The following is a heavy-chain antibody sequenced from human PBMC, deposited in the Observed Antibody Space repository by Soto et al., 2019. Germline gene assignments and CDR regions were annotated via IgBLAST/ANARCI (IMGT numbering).Heavy chain of an antibody. CDR2: IVVGSGNT. V-gene: IGHV1-58*01. Sequence: SVKVSCKASGFTFTSSAVQWVRQARGQRLEWIGWIVVGSGNTNYAQKFQERVTITRDMSTSTAYMELSSLRSEDTAVYYCAAAPSVYYPNRTKFGWGVNWYFDLWGRGTLVTVSS. CDR1: GFTFTSSA. J-gene: IGHJ2*01. D-gene: IGHD3-22*01. CDR3: AAAPSVYYPNRTKFGWGVNWYFDL.